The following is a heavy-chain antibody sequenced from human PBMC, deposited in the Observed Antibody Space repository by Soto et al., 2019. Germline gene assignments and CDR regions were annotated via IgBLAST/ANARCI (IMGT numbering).Heavy chain of an antibody. CDR1: GFTFSTNW. CDR3: ARDPPCIGVDF. J-gene: IGHJ4*02. Sequence: EAQLVESGGGLVQPGGSLRLSCAASGFTFSTNWMHWVRQAPGKGLVWVSRISPDGSSTAYEYSVKGRFTISRDNAKNTLYLHMLSLSAEDTAVYFCARDPPCIGVDFWGQVTLVAVAA. CDR2: ISPDGSST. V-gene: IGHV3-74*01. D-gene: IGHD3-3*01.